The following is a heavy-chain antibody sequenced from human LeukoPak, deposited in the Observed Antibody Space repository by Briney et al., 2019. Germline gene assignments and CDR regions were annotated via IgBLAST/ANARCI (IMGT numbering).Heavy chain of an antibody. Sequence: GGSLRLPCAASTFTISGYWMSWVRQAPGKGLEWVANIKEDGSEKYYVDSVEGRFTISRDNAKNSLYLQMNSLRAEDTAVYYCARGPFTVITFGGVRGYWGQGTLVTVSS. V-gene: IGHV3-7*03. CDR1: TFTISGYW. D-gene: IGHD3-16*01. CDR2: IKEDGSEK. J-gene: IGHJ4*02. CDR3: ARGPFTVITFGGVRGY.